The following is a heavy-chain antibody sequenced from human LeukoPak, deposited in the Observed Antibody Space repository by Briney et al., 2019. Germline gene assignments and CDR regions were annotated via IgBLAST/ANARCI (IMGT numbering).Heavy chain of an antibody. Sequence: GGSLRLSCAASGFTFSDYYMSWVRQAPGKGLEWVSVLYSDGNTKYADSVQGRFTISRDNSKNTLYLEMNSLSPDDTAVYYCARGVEPLAANTLAYWGQGTLVTVSS. CDR1: GFTFSDYY. CDR2: LYSDGNT. CDR3: ARGVEPLAANTLAY. D-gene: IGHD1-14*01. V-gene: IGHV3-53*01. J-gene: IGHJ4*02.